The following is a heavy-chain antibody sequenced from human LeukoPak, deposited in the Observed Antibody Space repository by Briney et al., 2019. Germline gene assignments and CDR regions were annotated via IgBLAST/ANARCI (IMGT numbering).Heavy chain of an antibody. V-gene: IGHV1-46*01. CDR2: INPKGDIT. J-gene: IGHJ5*02. Sequence: ASVKVSCRTSGYIFTTYSIHWVRQAPGQGLEWMGIINPKGDITTYAQRLQGRVSMTSHSSTATVYMELSGLSSEDTAIYYCARKWSSRDWFDPWGQGTLLTVSS. CDR3: ARKWSSRDWFDP. CDR1: GYIFTTYS. D-gene: IGHD2-8*01.